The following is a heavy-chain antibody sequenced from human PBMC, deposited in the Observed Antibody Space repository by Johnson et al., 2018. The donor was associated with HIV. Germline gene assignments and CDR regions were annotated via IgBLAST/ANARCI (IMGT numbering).Heavy chain of an antibody. CDR2: IRYDGSNK. D-gene: IGHD1-7*01. V-gene: IGHV3-30*02. CDR3: ARDSVRELQLPDGFDI. Sequence: QVQLVESGGGVVQPGGSLRLSCAASGFTFSSYGMHWVRQAPGKGLEWVAFIRYDGSNKYYADSVKGRFTTSRDNSKNTLYLKINSLRAEDTAVYYCARDSVRELQLPDGFDIWGQGTMVTVSS. J-gene: IGHJ3*02. CDR1: GFTFSSYG.